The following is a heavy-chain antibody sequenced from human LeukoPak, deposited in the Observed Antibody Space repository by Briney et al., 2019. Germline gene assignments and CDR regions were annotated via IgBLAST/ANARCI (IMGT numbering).Heavy chain of an antibody. Sequence: GGSLRLSCAASGFTFSSYAMSWVRQAPGKGLEWVSAISGSGGSTYYADSVKGRFTISRDNSKNTLYLQMNSLRAEDTAVYYCAKDQGPQTENEGLGFDPWGQGTLVTLSS. D-gene: IGHD1-1*01. CDR2: ISGSGGST. CDR3: AKDQGPQTENEGLGFDP. CDR1: GFTFSSYA. J-gene: IGHJ5*02. V-gene: IGHV3-23*01.